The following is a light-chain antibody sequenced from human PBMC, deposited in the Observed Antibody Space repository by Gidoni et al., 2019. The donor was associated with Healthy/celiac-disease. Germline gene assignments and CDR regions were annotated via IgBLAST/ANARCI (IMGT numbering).Light chain of an antibody. CDR1: SSNIGAGYD. CDR2: GNS. J-gene: IGLJ2*01. V-gene: IGLV1-40*01. Sequence: QSVLTQPPSVSAAPGQRVTISCTVSSSNIGAGYDVHWYQQLPGTAPKLLIYGNSNRPSGVPDRFSGSKSGTSASLAITGLQAEDEADYYCQSYDSSLSGSKVFGGGTKLT. CDR3: QSYDSSLSGSKV.